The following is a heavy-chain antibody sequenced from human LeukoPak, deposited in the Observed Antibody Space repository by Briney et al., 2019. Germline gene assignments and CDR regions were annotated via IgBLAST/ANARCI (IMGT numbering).Heavy chain of an antibody. Sequence: GRSLRLSCAASGFTFGGSAMHWVRQAPGKGLEWVSGISWNRGSLDYADCVKGRFTISRDNAKNSLYLQMDSLRAEDTAFYYCAKEGSVCTNGICRYFDYWGQGTLVTVSS. CDR3: AKEGSVCTNGICRYFDY. D-gene: IGHD2-8*01. CDR2: ISWNRGSL. V-gene: IGHV3-9*01. CDR1: GFTFGGSA. J-gene: IGHJ4*02.